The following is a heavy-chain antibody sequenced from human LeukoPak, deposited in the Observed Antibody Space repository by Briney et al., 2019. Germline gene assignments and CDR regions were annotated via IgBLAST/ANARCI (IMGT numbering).Heavy chain of an antibody. D-gene: IGHD4-17*01. Sequence: GGSLRLSCAASGFTFSSYAMSWVRQAPGKGLEWVSAISGSGGSTYYADSVKGRFTISRDNSKNTLYLQMNSLRAEDTAVYYCTKIDGDYEGYFDLWGRGTLVTVSS. CDR2: ISGSGGST. J-gene: IGHJ2*01. CDR3: TKIDGDYEGYFDL. V-gene: IGHV3-23*01. CDR1: GFTFSSYA.